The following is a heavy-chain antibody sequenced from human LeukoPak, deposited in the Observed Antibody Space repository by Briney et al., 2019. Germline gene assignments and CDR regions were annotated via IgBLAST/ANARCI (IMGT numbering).Heavy chain of an antibody. V-gene: IGHV4-34*01. CDR3: ARHEQQLVNWFDP. Sequence: PSETLSLTCAVYGGSFSGYYWSWIRQPPGKGLEWIGEINHSGSTNYSPSLKSRVTISVDTSKNQFSLKLSSVTAADTAVYYCARHEQQLVNWFDPWGQGTLVTVSS. CDR1: GGSFSGYY. D-gene: IGHD6-13*01. J-gene: IGHJ5*02. CDR2: INHSGST.